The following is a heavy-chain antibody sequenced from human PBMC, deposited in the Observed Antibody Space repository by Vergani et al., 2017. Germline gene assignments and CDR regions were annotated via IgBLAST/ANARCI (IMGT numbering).Heavy chain of an antibody. V-gene: IGHV3-30-3*01. CDR3: ARDNDIVVVPAAMLLDY. D-gene: IGHD2-2*01. CDR1: GFTFSSYA. Sequence: QVQLVESGGGVVQPGRSLRLSCAASGFTFSSYAMHWVRQAPGKGLEWVAVISYDGSNKYYADSVKGRFTISRDNSKNTLYLQMNSLRAEDTAVYYCARDNDIVVVPAAMLLDYWGQGTLVTVSS. J-gene: IGHJ4*02. CDR2: ISYDGSNK.